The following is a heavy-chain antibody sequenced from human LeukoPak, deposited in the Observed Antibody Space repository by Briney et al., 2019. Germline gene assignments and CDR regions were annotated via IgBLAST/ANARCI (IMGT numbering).Heavy chain of an antibody. Sequence: MTAETLSLTCAVYGVSFSGYYVSWIRQPPGKGLEWIGEINHSGSSNYNPSLKSRVTISVDTSKNQFSLKLSSVTAAGTAVYYCARVGGSSDFDYWGQGTLVTVSS. CDR2: INHSGSS. CDR3: ARVGGSSDFDY. V-gene: IGHV4-34*01. J-gene: IGHJ4*02. CDR1: GVSFSGYY. D-gene: IGHD2-15*01.